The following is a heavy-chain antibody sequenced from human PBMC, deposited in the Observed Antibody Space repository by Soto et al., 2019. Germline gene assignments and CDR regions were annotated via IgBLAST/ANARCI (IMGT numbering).Heavy chain of an antibody. CDR2: NGGSGDST. V-gene: IGHV3-23*01. Sequence: GGSLRLSCAASGFTFSSYAMSWVRQAPGKGLEWVSVNGGSGDSTYYADSVRGRFTISRDNSKNTLYLQMNSLRAEDTAVYYCVKFRGRAYHYYYMDVWGNGTTVTVSS. J-gene: IGHJ6*03. CDR3: VKFRGRAYHYYYMDV. CDR1: GFTFSSYA. D-gene: IGHD3-16*01.